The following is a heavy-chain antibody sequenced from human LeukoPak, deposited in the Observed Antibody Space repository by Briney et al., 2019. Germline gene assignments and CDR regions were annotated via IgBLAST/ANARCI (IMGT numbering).Heavy chain of an antibody. CDR2: ISYSGST. CDR1: GDSMSSGDYY. D-gene: IGHD2-15*01. Sequence: SETLSLTCSVSGDSMSSGDYYWNWIRQHPDKGLEWIGYISYSGSTFYHPSLDRRLSISLDTSKNQFYLKLRSVTAADTAIYYCARDGVGSGLFDYWGQGTRVTVSS. CDR3: ARDGVGSGLFDY. V-gene: IGHV4-31*03. J-gene: IGHJ4*02.